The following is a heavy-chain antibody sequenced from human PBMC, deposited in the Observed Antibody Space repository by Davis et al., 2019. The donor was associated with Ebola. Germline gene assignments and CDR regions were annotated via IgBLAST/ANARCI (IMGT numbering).Heavy chain of an antibody. V-gene: IGHV3-30-3*01. CDR2: ISYDGSNK. CDR1: GFTFSSYA. J-gene: IGHJ6*02. Sequence: GESLKISCAASGFTFSSYAMHWVRQAPGKELEWVAVISYDGSNKYYADSVKGRFTISRDNSKNTLYLQMNSLRAEDTAVYYCARDQRIYRADYYYGMDVWGQGTTVTVSS. D-gene: IGHD5-12*01. CDR3: ARDQRIYRADYYYGMDV.